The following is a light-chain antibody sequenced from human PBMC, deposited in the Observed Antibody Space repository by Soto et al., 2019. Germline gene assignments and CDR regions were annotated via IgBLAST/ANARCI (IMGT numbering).Light chain of an antibody. J-gene: IGKJ1*01. CDR1: QNINTW. CDR3: QQYRGYWT. CDR2: KVS. Sequence: DIQMTQSPSTLSASVGDRVTISCRASQNINTWLAWYQQKPGKAPHRLICKVSHLQSGVPSRFSGSGSGTEFTLTISSLQPDDCATYYCQQYRGYWTFGQGTKVEIK. V-gene: IGKV1-5*03.